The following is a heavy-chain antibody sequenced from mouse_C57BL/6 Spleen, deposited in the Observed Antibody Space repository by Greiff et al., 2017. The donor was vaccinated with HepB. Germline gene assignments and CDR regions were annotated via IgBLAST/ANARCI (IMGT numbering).Heavy chain of an antibody. CDR3: ARGRALESSGYGYAMDY. D-gene: IGHD3-2*02. CDR1: GFTFSDSG. J-gene: IGHJ4*01. Sequence: EVQLVESGGGLVKPGGSLKLSCAASGFTFSDSGMHWVRQAPAKGLEWVAYISSGSSTIYYADTVKGRFTISRDTAKNTLFLHMTSLRSADTAMYYWARGRALESSGYGYAMDYWGQGTSVTVSS. CDR2: ISSGSSTI. V-gene: IGHV5-17*01.